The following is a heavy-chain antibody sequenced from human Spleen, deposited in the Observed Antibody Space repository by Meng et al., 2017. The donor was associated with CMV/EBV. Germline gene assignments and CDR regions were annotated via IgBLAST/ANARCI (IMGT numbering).Heavy chain of an antibody. V-gene: IGHV3-53*01. CDR1: GFTISLNY. CDR2: IYSGGTT. Sequence: ETLSLTCAASGFTISLNYMSWVRQAPGKGLEWVSVIYSGGTTSYSDSVKGRFTISRDNSKNTLYLQMNSLRAEDTAVYFCARTKGRFFDDWGQGTLVTVSS. J-gene: IGHJ4*02. CDR3: ARTKGRFFDD. D-gene: IGHD1-26*01.